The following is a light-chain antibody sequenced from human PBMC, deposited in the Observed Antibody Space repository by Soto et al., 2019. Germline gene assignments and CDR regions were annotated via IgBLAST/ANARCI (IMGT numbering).Light chain of an antibody. Sequence: QSVLTQPPSVSGAPGQRVTISCTGSSSNIGAGYDVHWYQQLPGTAPKLLIYGTSNRHSGVPDRFSGSKSGTSASLAIAGLQAEDEADYYCQSYDSSLSVVFGGGTQLTVL. V-gene: IGLV1-40*01. J-gene: IGLJ2*01. CDR3: QSYDSSLSVV. CDR1: SSNIGAGYD. CDR2: GTS.